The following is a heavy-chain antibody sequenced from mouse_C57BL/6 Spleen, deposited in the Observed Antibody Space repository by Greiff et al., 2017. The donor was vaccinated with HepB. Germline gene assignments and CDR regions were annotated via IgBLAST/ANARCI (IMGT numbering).Heavy chain of an antibody. Sequence: VQLKQSGAELVRPGASVKLSCTASGFNIKDDYMHWVKQRPEQGLEWIGWIDPENGDTEYASKFQGKATITADTSSNTAYLQLSSLTSEDTAVYYCTLFSLTTVVGGGYWGQGTTLTVSS. J-gene: IGHJ2*01. D-gene: IGHD1-1*01. CDR2: IDPENGDT. CDR3: TLFSLTTVVGGGY. CDR1: GFNIKDDY. V-gene: IGHV14-4*01.